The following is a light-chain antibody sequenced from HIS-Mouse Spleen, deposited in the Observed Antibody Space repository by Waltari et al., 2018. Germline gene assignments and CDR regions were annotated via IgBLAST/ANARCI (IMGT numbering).Light chain of an antibody. Sequence: DIVMTHSPLSLPVTPGEPASISCRSSQSLLHSNGYNYLDWYLQKQGQSPQLLIYLGSNRASGVPDRFSGSGSGTDFTLKISRVEAEDVGVYYCMQALQTPYTFGQGTKLEIK. V-gene: IGKV2-28*01. CDR2: LGS. CDR1: QSLLHSNGYNY. CDR3: MQALQTPYT. J-gene: IGKJ2*01.